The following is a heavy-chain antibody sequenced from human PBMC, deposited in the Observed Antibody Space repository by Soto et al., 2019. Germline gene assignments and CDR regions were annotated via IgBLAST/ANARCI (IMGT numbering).Heavy chain of an antibody. CDR2: IDPSDSYT. CDR1: GYSFTSYC. D-gene: IGHD2-15*01. Sequence: GESLKISCKGSGYSFTSYCISWVRQMPGKGLEWMGRIDPSDSYTNYSPSFQGHVTISADKSISTAYLQWSSLKASDTAMYYCGGCSGGSCYYFDYWGQGTLVTVSS. CDR3: GGCSGGSCYYFDY. J-gene: IGHJ4*02. V-gene: IGHV5-10-1*01.